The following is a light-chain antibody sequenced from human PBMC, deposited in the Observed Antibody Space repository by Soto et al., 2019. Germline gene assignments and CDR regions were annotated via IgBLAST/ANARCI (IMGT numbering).Light chain of an antibody. CDR2: GAF. V-gene: IGKV3-15*01. Sequence: EIVMTQSPATLSVSPGERATHSCRASQNINSTLAWYQQKPGQGPRLLIYGAFIRAPDVADRFTGRGSGTEFTLTISSLQSEDFAVYYWQQYTKWRTWTFGRGTKVEIK. CDR3: QQYTKWRTWT. CDR1: QNINST. J-gene: IGKJ1*01.